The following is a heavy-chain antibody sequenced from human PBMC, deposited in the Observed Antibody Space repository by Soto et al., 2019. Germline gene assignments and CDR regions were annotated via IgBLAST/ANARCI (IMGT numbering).Heavy chain of an antibody. V-gene: IGHV3-15*07. CDR2: IKGKTDGGTT. D-gene: IGHD3-22*01. Sequence: EVQLVESGGGMVKPGGSLRLSCAASGFTFTNAWINWVRQAPGKGLEWVGRIKGKTDGGTTDYAEPVKGRFAISRDDSNNMVYLQMNSLKIEDTAVYYCTTDSYSTIILVRFDYWGHGTLVSVSS. CDR3: TTDSYSTIILVRFDY. J-gene: IGHJ4*01. CDR1: GFTFTNAW.